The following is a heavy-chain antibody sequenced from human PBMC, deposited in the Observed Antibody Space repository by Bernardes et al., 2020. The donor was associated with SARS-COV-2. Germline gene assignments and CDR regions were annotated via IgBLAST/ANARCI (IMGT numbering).Heavy chain of an antibody. D-gene: IGHD6-6*01. V-gene: IGHV3-33*01. Sequence: GRSLRLSCTDSGFNFFTYGLHWVRRVPGMGLEWVPAIGYDGNNRYSADSVKGRFTVSRDNSNNTLYLQMNSLRAEDTAVYYCARDLEQVVPYYYGMDVWGLGITVTVSS. CDR2: IGYDGNNR. CDR1: GFNFFTYG. CDR3: ARDLEQVVPYYYGMDV. J-gene: IGHJ6*02.